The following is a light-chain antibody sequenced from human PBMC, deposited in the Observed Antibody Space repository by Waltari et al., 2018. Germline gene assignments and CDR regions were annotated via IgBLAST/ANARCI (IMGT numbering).Light chain of an antibody. J-gene: IGLJ2*01. CDR3: QSFDSSLSGVV. CDR2: GYS. Sequence: SVLTPPPSVSGAAGPRLTIPGTWCRAPLGAGYAVHWYQQLPGVAPNLLIYGYSSRPSGVPDRFSGSKSGTSASLAITGLQAEDEADYYCQSFDSSLSGVVFGGGTKLTVL. V-gene: IGLV1-40*01. CDR1: RAPLGAGYA.